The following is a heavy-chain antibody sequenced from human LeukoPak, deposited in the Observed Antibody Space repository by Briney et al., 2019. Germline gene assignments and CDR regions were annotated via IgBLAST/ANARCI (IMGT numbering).Heavy chain of an antibody. CDR2: INPKSGGT. D-gene: IGHD3-22*01. V-gene: IGHV1-2*02. CDR1: GYSFSVYY. CDR3: ARGPSSDSRGLDYFDY. J-gene: IGHJ4*02. Sequence: ASVKVSCKASGYSFSVYYMNWVRQAPGQGLEWMGWINPKSGGTNYAQKFQGRVTTTRDTPINTAYMDLSRLTSHDTAMYYCARGPSSDSRGLDYFDYWGQGTLVTVSS.